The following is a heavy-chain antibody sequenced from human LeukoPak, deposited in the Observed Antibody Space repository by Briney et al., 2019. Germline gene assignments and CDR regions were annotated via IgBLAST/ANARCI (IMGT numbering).Heavy chain of an antibody. J-gene: IGHJ4*02. CDR3: ARHIVGATMRIDY. D-gene: IGHD1-26*01. V-gene: IGHV4-39*01. CDR2: IYYSGST. CDR1: DGSISSSTYY. Sequence: SETLSLTCTVSDGSISSSTYYWGWLRQPPGKGLEWIGRIYYSGSTYYNPSLKSRVPMSVDTSKNQFSLKLSSVTAADTAVYYCARHIVGATMRIDYWGQGTLVTVSS.